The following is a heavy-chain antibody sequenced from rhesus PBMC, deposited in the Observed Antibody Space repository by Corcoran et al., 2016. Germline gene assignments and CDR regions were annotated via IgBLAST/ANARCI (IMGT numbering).Heavy chain of an antibody. V-gene: IGHV4-173*01. CDR1: GGSISSNY. Sequence: QLQLQESGPGLVKPSETLSLTCAVSGGSISSNYWSWIRQPPGKGLEWIGRISGRGGSTAYNPSLKRRVTMSTDTSKNQFSLKLSSVTAADTAVYYCARDIAAAVHFDYWGQGVLVTVSS. D-gene: IGHD6-25*01. CDR3: ARDIAAAVHFDY. CDR2: ISGRGGST. J-gene: IGHJ4*01.